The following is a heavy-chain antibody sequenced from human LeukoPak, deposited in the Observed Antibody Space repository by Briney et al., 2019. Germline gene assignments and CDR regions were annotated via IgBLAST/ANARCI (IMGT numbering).Heavy chain of an antibody. J-gene: IGHJ6*02. CDR3: ARAKGSIYFYGMDV. Sequence: GESLRISCRGSGYTFSTRWIAWVRQKPGKGLEWMGTIHPGDSETKYSPSFEGQVTISGDNSINTVYLQWDSLKASDTAMYYCARAKGSIYFYGMDVWAQGTMVIVSS. V-gene: IGHV5-51*01. CDR1: GYTFSTRW. D-gene: IGHD4-4*01. CDR2: IHPGDSET.